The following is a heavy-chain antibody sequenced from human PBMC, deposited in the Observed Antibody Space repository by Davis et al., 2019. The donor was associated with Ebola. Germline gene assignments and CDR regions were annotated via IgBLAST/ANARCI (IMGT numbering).Heavy chain of an antibody. CDR1: GFSFSGYW. CDR3: ARDRDYSRRFDY. V-gene: IGHV3-7*03. Sequence: GESLKISCSVSGFSFSGYWMSWVRQAPGKGLEWVANINEDGTELYYVDSVKGRFTISRDNTKNSLFLQMNSLRVDDSAVYYCARDRDYSRRFDYWGQGTLVTVSS. CDR2: INEDGTEL. D-gene: IGHD4-11*01. J-gene: IGHJ4*02.